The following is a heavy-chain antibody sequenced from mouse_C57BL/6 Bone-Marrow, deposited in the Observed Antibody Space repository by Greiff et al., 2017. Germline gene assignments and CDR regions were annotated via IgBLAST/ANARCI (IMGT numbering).Heavy chain of an antibody. V-gene: IGHV1-20*01. Sequence: VQLKESGPELVKPGDSVKISCKASGYSFTGYFMNWVMQSHGKSLEWIGRINPYNGDTFYNQKFKGKATLTVDKSSSTAHMELRSLTSEDSAVYYCARSPSYEYFDYWGQGTTLTVSS. CDR2: INPYNGDT. CDR1: GYSFTGYF. D-gene: IGHD2-3*01. CDR3: ARSPSYEYFDY. J-gene: IGHJ2*01.